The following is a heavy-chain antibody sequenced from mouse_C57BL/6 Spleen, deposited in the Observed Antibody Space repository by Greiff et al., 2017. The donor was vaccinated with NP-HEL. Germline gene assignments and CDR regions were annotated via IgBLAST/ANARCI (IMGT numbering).Heavy chain of an antibody. CDR3: AREVRRAMDY. Sequence: VQLQQSGPELVKPGASVKISCKASGYAFSSSWMNWVKQRPGKGLEWIGRIYPGDGDTNYNGKFKGKATLTADKSSSTAYMQLSSLTSEDSAVYFCAREVRRAMDYWGQGTSVTVSS. CDR2: IYPGDGDT. D-gene: IGHD2-2*01. V-gene: IGHV1-82*01. CDR1: GYAFSSSW. J-gene: IGHJ4*01.